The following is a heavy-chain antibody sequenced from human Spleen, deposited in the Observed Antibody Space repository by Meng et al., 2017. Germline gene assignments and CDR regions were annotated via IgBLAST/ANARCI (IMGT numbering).Heavy chain of an antibody. V-gene: IGHV4-39*01. CDR1: GGSISTSGYY. CDR2: IGHSGFT. CDR3: VRSSAWVRTGFDP. J-gene: IGHJ5*02. Sequence: QPQLQGSGPGLVRPSEALSLTCRGSGGSISTSGYYWGWIRQPPGKGLEWIGSIGHSGFTYYTPSLKSRVTVSIDTSRNQFSLWLTSVTAADTAVYYCVRSSAWVRTGFDPWGQGTLVTVSS. D-gene: IGHD6-19*01.